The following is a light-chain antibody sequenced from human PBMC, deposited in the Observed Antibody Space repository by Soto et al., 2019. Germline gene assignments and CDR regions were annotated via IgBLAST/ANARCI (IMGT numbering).Light chain of an antibody. CDR1: ISNVGSNN. V-gene: IGLV1-44*01. J-gene: IGLJ1*01. CDR2: GDD. Sequence: QSVLTQPPSASGTPGQRVTISCSGSISNVGSNNVNWYQQLPGTAPKLLIYGDDQRPPGVPARFSGSKSGTSAALAISGLQSGDEGDYFCAAWDNSLSGHYVFGTGTKVTVL. CDR3: AAWDNSLSGHYV.